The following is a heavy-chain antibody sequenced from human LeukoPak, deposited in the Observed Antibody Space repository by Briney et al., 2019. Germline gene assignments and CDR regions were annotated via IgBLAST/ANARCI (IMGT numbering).Heavy chain of an antibody. CDR2: IYYSGST. Sequence: SETLSLTCTVSGGSISSSSYYWGWIRQPPGKGLEWIGSIYYSGSTYYNPSLKSRVTISVDTSKNQFSLKLSSVTAADTAVYYCARGGMIFGDAFDIWGQGTMVTVSS. V-gene: IGHV4-39*07. CDR1: GGSISSSSYY. D-gene: IGHD3/OR15-3a*01. CDR3: ARGGMIFGDAFDI. J-gene: IGHJ3*02.